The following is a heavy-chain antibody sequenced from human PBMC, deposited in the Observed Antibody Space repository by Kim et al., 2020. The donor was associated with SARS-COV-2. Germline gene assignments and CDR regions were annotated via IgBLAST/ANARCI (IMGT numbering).Heavy chain of an antibody. CDR2: IIPIFGTA. CDR1: GGTFSSYA. J-gene: IGHJ5*01. CDR3: ALLGSPPRSS. V-gene: IGHV1-69*13. D-gene: IGHD6-25*01. Sequence: SVKVSCKASGGTFSSYAISWVRQAPGQGLEWMGGIIPIFGTANYAQKFQGRVTITASSSTHTSSIYLNLLHSSYPSLSSFALLGSPPRSSLGHGTRV.